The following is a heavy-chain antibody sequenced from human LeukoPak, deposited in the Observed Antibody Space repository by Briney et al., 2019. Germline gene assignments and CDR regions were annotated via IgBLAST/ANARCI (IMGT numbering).Heavy chain of an antibody. CDR3: ALRPYDGSDAFDI. V-gene: IGHV1-8*03. Sequence: ASVKVSCKASGYTFTSLDINWVRQATGQGLEWMGWINPNSGNRGYAQQFQGRVTITRDTSIRTAYMELTSLRSEDTAVYYCALRPYDGSDAFDIWGQGTMVTVSS. J-gene: IGHJ3*02. D-gene: IGHD3-3*01. CDR2: INPNSGNR. CDR1: GYTFTSLD.